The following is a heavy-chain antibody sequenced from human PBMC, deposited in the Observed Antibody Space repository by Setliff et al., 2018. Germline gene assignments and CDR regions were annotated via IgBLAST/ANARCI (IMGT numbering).Heavy chain of an antibody. D-gene: IGHD1-26*01. CDR3: ARGPKSGSYNDAFDI. Sequence: PSETLSLTCTVSGGSISSSSYYWSWIRQPPGKGLEWIGEINHSGSTNYNPSLKSRVTISVDTSKNQFSLKLSSVTAADTAVYYCARGPKSGSYNDAFDIWGQGTMVTVSS. V-gene: IGHV4-39*07. J-gene: IGHJ3*02. CDR1: GGSISSSSYY. CDR2: INHSGST.